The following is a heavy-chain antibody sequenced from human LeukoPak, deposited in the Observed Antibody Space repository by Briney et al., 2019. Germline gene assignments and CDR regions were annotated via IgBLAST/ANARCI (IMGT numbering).Heavy chain of an antibody. CDR3: ARGSLGCGSTSCYPFDY. CDR2: ISYDGSNK. CDR1: GFTFSSYA. V-gene: IGHV3-30-3*01. Sequence: PGGSLRLSCAASGFTFSSYAMHWVRQAPGKGLEWVAVISYDGSNKYYADSVKGRFTISRDNSKNTLYLQMNSLRAEDTAVYYCARGSLGCGSTSCYPFDYWGQGTLVTVSS. J-gene: IGHJ4*02. D-gene: IGHD2-2*01.